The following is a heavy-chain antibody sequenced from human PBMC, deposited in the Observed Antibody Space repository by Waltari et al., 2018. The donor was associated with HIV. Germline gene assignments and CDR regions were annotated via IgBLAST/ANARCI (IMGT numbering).Heavy chain of an antibody. CDR2: ISGSGGST. CDR3: AKRQQLVRTGWFDP. CDR1: AFTLYNYA. J-gene: IGHJ5*02. Sequence: EVQLLESGGGLVQPGGSLRLSCAASAFTLYNYAMSWVRQAPGKGLEWVAAISGSGGSTYYADSVKGRFTISRDNSKNTLYLQMNSLRAEDTAVYYCAKRQQLVRTGWFDPWGQGTLVTVSS. D-gene: IGHD6-6*01. V-gene: IGHV3-23*01.